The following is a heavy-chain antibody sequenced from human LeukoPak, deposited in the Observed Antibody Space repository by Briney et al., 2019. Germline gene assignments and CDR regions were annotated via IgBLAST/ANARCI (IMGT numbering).Heavy chain of an antibody. Sequence: GGSQSLFCAVSGFTFSSYGMQWVRQAPGGGREWVAVISYDGSSKDYADSVKGRFTISRDNSKKTLYLQMNSLRPEDTALYYCAKERWSNCRGDCYSDYWGQGPLVTVSS. CDR1: GFTFSSYG. CDR2: ISYDGSSK. V-gene: IGHV3-30*18. J-gene: IGHJ4*02. D-gene: IGHD2-21*02. CDR3: AKERWSNCRGDCYSDY.